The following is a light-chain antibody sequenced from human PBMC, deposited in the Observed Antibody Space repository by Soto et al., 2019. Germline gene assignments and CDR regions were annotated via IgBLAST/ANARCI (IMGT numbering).Light chain of an antibody. V-gene: IGKV3-15*01. CDR2: ASS. CDR3: QQYNGWTQT. Sequence: EIVLTQSPATLSVSPGERATLSCRASQSVNNNLAWYQQQPGQAPRLLVYASSTMATGLPAKYSGSGSRTEFTLTISSLQYEDFAVYSCQQYNGWTQTFGQGTKVEIK. CDR1: QSVNNN. J-gene: IGKJ1*01.